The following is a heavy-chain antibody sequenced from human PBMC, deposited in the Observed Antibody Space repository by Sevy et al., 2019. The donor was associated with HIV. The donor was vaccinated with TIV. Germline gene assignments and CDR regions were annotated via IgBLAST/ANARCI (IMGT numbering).Heavy chain of an antibody. Sequence: SETLSLTCTVSGGSVSSGSYYWSWIRQPPVKGLEWIGYIYYSGSTNYNPSLKSRVTISVDTSKNQFSLKLSSVTAADTAVYYCARDPIITMVRGVISAWGQGTTVTVSS. D-gene: IGHD3-10*01. CDR3: ARDPIITMVRGVISA. CDR2: IYYSGST. V-gene: IGHV4-61*01. J-gene: IGHJ6*02. CDR1: GGSVSSGSYY.